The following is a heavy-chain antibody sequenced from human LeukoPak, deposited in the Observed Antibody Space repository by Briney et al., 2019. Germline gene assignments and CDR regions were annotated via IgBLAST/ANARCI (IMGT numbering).Heavy chain of an antibody. J-gene: IGHJ4*02. CDR2: ISSSGSTI. D-gene: IGHD6-19*01. V-gene: IGHV3-11*01. Sequence: GGSLRLSCAASGFTFSDYYMSWIRQAPGKGLEWVSCISSSGSTIYYADSVKGRFTISRDNAKNTLYLQMNSLRAEDTAVYYCARAKARGAGNFDYWGQGTLVTVSS. CDR1: GFTFSDYY. CDR3: ARAKARGAGNFDY.